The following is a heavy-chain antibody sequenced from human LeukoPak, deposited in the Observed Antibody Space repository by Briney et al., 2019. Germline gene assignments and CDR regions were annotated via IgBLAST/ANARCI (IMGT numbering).Heavy chain of an antibody. J-gene: IGHJ5*02. CDR1: GFTFSSYA. CDR2: ISFSGGST. CDR3: AKGRAGGSVWYAFDP. D-gene: IGHD6-13*01. V-gene: IGHV3-23*01. Sequence: GGSLRLSCAASGFTFSSYAMSWVRQAPGKGLEWVSVISFSGGSTDYADSVKGRFTISRDNSKNTLYLQMNSLRPDDTAVYYCAKGRAGGSVWYAFDPWGQGTLVTVSS.